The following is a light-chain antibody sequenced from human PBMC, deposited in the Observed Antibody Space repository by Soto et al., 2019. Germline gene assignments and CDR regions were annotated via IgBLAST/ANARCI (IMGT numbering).Light chain of an antibody. CDR1: QSVSSY. Sequence: EIVLTQSPATLSLSPGERATLSCRASQSVSSYLAWYQQKPGQAPRLLIYDASNRATGIPARFSGSGSGTDFPLTIRSLEPEDFAVYYCQQRSNWLFTFGGGTKVEIK. J-gene: IGKJ4*01. CDR3: QQRSNWLFT. V-gene: IGKV3-11*01. CDR2: DAS.